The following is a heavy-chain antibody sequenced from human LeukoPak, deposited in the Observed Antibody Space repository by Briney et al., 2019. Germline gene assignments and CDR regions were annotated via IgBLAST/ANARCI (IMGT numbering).Heavy chain of an antibody. J-gene: IGHJ4*02. CDR1: GGSTSSSSYY. V-gene: IGHV4-39*01. CDR3: ANAASYSVDY. CDR2: MYFSGST. Sequence: SETLSLTCSVSGGSTSSSSYYWGWIRQPPGKGLEWIGSMYFSGSTHYNPSLKSRVTISVDTSKNQFSLKLTSVTAADTAVYYCANAASYSVDYWGQGTLVTVSS. D-gene: IGHD1-26*01.